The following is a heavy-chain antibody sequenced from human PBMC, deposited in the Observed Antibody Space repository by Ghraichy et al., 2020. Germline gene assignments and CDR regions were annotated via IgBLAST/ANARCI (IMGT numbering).Heavy chain of an antibody. D-gene: IGHD2-2*01. Sequence: ESLNISCTVSGGSIITNTYYWGWIRQPPEKGLEWIGNSYYSGITYYNPSLKSRVTISVDTSKNQFSLRLTSVTAADTALYYCARVVPTAVGWFDPWGQGTLVTVSS. CDR1: GGSIITNTYY. J-gene: IGHJ5*02. V-gene: IGHV4-39*01. CDR2: SYYSGIT. CDR3: ARVVPTAVGWFDP.